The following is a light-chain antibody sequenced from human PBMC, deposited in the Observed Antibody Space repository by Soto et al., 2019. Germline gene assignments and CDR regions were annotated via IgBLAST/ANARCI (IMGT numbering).Light chain of an antibody. V-gene: IGKV3-20*01. CDR3: QQYGSSPWS. Sequence: EIVLPQSPGTLSSSPGERATLSCRASQSVSSSWLAWYQQKPGQAPRLLIYGASSRATGIPDRFSGSGSGTDFTLTISRREREDSAVFYCQQYGSSPWSFGGGTKVEIK. J-gene: IGKJ4*02. CDR1: QSVSSSW. CDR2: GAS.